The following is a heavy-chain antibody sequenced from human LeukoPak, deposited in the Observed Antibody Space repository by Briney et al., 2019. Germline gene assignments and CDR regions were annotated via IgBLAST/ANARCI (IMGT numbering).Heavy chain of an antibody. CDR2: IWYDGSNK. J-gene: IGHJ4*02. V-gene: IGHV3-33*01. Sequence: GRSLRLSCAASGFTFSSYGMHWVRQAPGKGLEWVAVIWYDGSNKYYADSVKGRFTISRDNSKNTLYLQMNGLRAEDTAVYYCARGIQLWPEYYFDYWGQGTLVTVSS. CDR1: GFTFSSYG. D-gene: IGHD5-18*01. CDR3: ARGIQLWPEYYFDY.